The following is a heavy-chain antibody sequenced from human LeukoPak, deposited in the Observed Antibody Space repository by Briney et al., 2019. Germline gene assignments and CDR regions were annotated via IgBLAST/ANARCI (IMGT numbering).Heavy chain of an antibody. J-gene: IGHJ4*02. Sequence: GASVKVSCKASGYTFTGYYMHWVRQAPGQGLEWMGWVNPNSGGTNYAQKFQGRVSMTEDTSTDTAYMELSSLRSEDTAVYYCATDEGRIAAARYWGQGTLVTVSS. V-gene: IGHV1-2*02. CDR3: ATDEGRIAAARY. CDR1: GYTFTGYY. D-gene: IGHD6-13*01. CDR2: VNPNSGGT.